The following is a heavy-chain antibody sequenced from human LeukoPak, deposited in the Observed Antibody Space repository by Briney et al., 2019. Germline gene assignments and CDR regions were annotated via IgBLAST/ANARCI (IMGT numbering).Heavy chain of an antibody. CDR2: ISGSGGST. J-gene: IGHJ6*03. V-gene: IGHV3-23*01. CDR3: ARAVLRFLEWFPYYMDV. D-gene: IGHD3-3*01. CDR1: GFTFSSYA. Sequence: AGGSLRLSCAASGFTFSSYALSWVRQATGKGLEWVSGISGSGGSTYYADSVKGRFTISRDNAKNSLYLQMNSLRAEDTAVYYCARAVLRFLEWFPYYMDVWGKGTTVTVSS.